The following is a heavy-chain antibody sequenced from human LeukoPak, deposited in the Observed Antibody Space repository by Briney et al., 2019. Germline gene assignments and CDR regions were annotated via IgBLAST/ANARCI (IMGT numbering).Heavy chain of an antibody. V-gene: IGHV4-59*01. CDR3: ARDYCSGGSCYWDY. D-gene: IGHD2-15*01. J-gene: IGHJ4*02. CDR1: GDSISSYY. Sequence: PSETLSLTCTVSGDSISSYYWSWIRQPPGKGLEWIGYIYSSGRTKYNPSLKSRVTISVDTSKHQFSLKLSSVTAADTAVYYCARDYCSGGSCYWDYWGQGTLVTVSS. CDR2: IYSSGRT.